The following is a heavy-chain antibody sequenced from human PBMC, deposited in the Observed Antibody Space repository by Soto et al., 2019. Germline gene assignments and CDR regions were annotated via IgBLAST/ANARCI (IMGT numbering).Heavy chain of an antibody. CDR2: IKEDGSEK. CDR3: ARDEGCGGGSCYSIWRY. D-gene: IGHD2-15*01. V-gene: IGHV3-7*01. Sequence: EVQLVESGGGLVQPGGSLRLSCAASGFSFGSYWISWVRQAPGKGLEWVANIKEDGSEKYYVDSVKGRFTISRDNAKNSLYLQMHSLRAADTAVYYCARDEGCGGGSCYSIWRYWGQGTLVTVSP. CDR1: GFSFGSYW. J-gene: IGHJ4*02.